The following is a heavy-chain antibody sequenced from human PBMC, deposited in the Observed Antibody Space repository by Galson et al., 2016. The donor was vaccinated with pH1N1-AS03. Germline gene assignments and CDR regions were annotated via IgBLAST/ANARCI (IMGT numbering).Heavy chain of an antibody. CDR3: ATDRFGEPTT. CDR2: IYHGEAGTS. CDR1: GFSFGDCP. J-gene: IGHJ5*02. V-gene: IGHV3-23*03. Sequence: SLRLSCAASGFSFGDCPMNWVRQAPGKGLEWVSVIYHGEAGTSYYADSVKGRFTISGHISTNTVNLQMNNLRVEDTATYYCATDRFGEPTTWGQGTLIIVS. D-gene: IGHD3-16*01.